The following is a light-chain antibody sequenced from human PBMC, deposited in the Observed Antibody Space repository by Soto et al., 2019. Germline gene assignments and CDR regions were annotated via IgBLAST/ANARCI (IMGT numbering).Light chain of an antibody. CDR2: DAY. CDR3: QQRSNWPPWT. V-gene: IGKV3-11*01. J-gene: IGKJ1*01. CDR1: QSVSSY. Sequence: EIVLTQSPATLSLSPGERATLSCRASQSVSSYLAWYQQKPGQAPRLLIYDAYNRATGIPARFSSSGSGTDFTLTISSREPEDFAVYYCQQRSNWPPWTFGQGTKVEIK.